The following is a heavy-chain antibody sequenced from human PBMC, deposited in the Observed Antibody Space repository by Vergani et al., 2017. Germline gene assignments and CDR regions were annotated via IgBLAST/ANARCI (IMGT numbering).Heavy chain of an antibody. D-gene: IGHD1-26*01. CDR2: ISGSGGST. Sequence: EVQLLESGGGLVQPGGSLRLSCAASGFPFSSYAMSWVRQAPGKGLEWVSAISGSGGSTYYADSVKGRFTISRDNSNNTLYLQMNSLRAEDTAVYYCAKDRGVRWELPTIDYWGQGTLVTVSS. V-gene: IGHV3-23*01. CDR1: GFPFSSYA. J-gene: IGHJ4*02. CDR3: AKDRGVRWELPTIDY.